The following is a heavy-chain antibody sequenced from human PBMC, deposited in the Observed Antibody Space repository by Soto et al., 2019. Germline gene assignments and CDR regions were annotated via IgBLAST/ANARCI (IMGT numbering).Heavy chain of an antibody. CDR1: VGSISSGDYY. Sequence: LSLTCTVSVGSISSGDYYWSWIRQPPGKGLAWSGYIYYSGSTYYNPSLKSRVTISVDTVKNQFSLKLSSVTAADTAVYYCASAYGSGIYGMDVWGQVTTVIVSS. D-gene: IGHD3-10*01. CDR3: ASAYGSGIYGMDV. J-gene: IGHJ6*02. V-gene: IGHV4-30-4*01. CDR2: IYYSGST.